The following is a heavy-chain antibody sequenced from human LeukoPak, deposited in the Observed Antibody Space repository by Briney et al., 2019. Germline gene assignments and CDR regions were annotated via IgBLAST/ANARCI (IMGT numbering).Heavy chain of an antibody. CDR3: ASSSITIFGVVIYGGFDY. Sequence: ASVKVSCKASGGTFSSYAISWVRQAPGQGLEWMGRIIRIFGTANYAQKFQGRVTITTDESTSTAYMELSSLRSEDTAVYYCASSSITIFGVVIYGGFDYWGQGTLVTVSS. V-gene: IGHV1-69*05. D-gene: IGHD3-3*01. CDR2: IIRIFGTA. J-gene: IGHJ4*02. CDR1: GGTFSSYA.